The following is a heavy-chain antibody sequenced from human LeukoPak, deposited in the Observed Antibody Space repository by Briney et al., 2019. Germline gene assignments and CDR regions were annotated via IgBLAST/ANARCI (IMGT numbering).Heavy chain of an antibody. CDR3: ARDDYGDTLDY. CDR2: VYYSGST. D-gene: IGHD4-17*01. J-gene: IGHJ4*02. CDR1: GGSVSSGSYY. V-gene: IGHV4-61*01. Sequence: SETLSLTCTVSGGSVSSGSYYWSWIRQPPGKGLEWIGYVYYSGSTNYNPSLKSRVTISVDTSKNQFSLKLSSVTAADTAVYYCARDDYGDTLDYWGQGTLVTVSS.